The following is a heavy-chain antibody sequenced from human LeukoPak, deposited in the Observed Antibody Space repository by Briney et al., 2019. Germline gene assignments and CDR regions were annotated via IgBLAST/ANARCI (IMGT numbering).Heavy chain of an antibody. CDR3: ARVGGYEYYFDY. CDR2: IYTSGST. V-gene: IGHV4-61*02. D-gene: IGHD5-12*01. CDR1: GGSISSSSYY. Sequence: SETLSLTCTVSGGSISSSSYYWSWIRQPAGKGLEWIGRIYTSGSTNYNPSLKSRVTISVDTSKNQFSLKLSSVTAADTAVYYCARVGGYEYYFDYWGQGTLVTVSS. J-gene: IGHJ4*02.